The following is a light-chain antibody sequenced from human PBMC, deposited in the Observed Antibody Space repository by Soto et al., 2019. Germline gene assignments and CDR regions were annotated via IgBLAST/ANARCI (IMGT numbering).Light chain of an antibody. J-gene: IGKJ1*01. CDR3: QQYYTTPTWT. Sequence: DIVMTQSPDSLTLSLGERATINCKSSQSVFSRFRNKNYLGWFQQKPGQTPRLLIYWASTRESGVSDRFSGSGSGTDFTLTIDSLQAEDVAVYYCQQYYTTPTWTCGQGTRWIT. CDR1: QSVFSRFRNKNY. CDR2: WAS. V-gene: IGKV4-1*01.